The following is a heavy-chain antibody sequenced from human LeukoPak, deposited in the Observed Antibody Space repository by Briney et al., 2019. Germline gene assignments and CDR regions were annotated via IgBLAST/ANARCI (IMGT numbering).Heavy chain of an antibody. V-gene: IGHV4-30-4*08. D-gene: IGHD3-3*01. CDR3: ARWEQGDYDFWSGYPTVDY. CDR1: GGSISSGDYY. J-gene: IGHJ4*02. CDR2: IYYSGST. Sequence: SETLSLTCTVFGGSISSGDYYWSWIRQPPGKGLEWIGYIYYSGSTYYNPSLKSRVTISVDTSKNQFSLKLSSVTAADTAVYYCARWEQGDYDFWSGYPTVDYWGQGTLVTVSS.